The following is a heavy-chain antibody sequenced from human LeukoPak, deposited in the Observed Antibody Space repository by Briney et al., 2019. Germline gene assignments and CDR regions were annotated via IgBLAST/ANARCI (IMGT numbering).Heavy chain of an antibody. CDR3: ASPMWDTAIHDY. CDR1: GFTFSIYA. V-gene: IGHV3-23*01. CDR2: ISGTSGNT. J-gene: IGHJ4*02. D-gene: IGHD5-18*01. Sequence: GGSLRLSCAASGFTFSIYAMSWVRQAPGKGLEWVSSISGTSGNTYYADSVKGRFTISRDNAKDTLYLQMNSLRAEDAAVYYCASPMWDTAIHDYWGQGTLVTVSS.